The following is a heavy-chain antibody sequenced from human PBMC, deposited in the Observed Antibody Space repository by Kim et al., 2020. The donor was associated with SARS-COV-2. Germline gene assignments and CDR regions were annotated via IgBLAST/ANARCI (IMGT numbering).Heavy chain of an antibody. Sequence: GGSLRLSCAASGFTFRKNWMSWVRQAPGKGLEWVANIERDGSEKNYVDSVKGRFTIFRDNAKNSLFLQMNSLRADDTAVYYCARENSGYSNWGQGTLVTVSS. CDR3: ARENSGYSN. V-gene: IGHV3-7*03. CDR2: IERDGSEK. CDR1: GFTFRKNW. D-gene: IGHD5-12*01. J-gene: IGHJ4*02.